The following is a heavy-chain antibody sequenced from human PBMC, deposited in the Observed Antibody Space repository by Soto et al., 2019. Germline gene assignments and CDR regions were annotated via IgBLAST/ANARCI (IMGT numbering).Heavy chain of an antibody. CDR1: GFTFSSYG. CDR3: ANGRYYGSGTPYYFDY. J-gene: IGHJ4*02. V-gene: IGHV3-30*18. D-gene: IGHD3-10*01. Sequence: GGSLRLSCAASGFTFSSYGMHWVRRAPGKGLEWVAVISYDGSNKYYADSVKGRFTISRDNSKNTLYLQMNSLRAEDTAVYYCANGRYYGSGTPYYFDYWGQGTLVTVSS. CDR2: ISYDGSNK.